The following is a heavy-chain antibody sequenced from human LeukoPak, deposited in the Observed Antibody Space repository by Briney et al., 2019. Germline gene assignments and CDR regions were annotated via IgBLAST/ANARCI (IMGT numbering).Heavy chain of an antibody. Sequence: PSETLSLTCAVSGYSISSGYHWGWIRQPPGKGLEWIGTIYHSGSTYYNPSLKSRLTISVDTPKNQFSLKLTSVTAADTAVYYCAREEAGTVDYWGQGTLVTVSS. V-gene: IGHV4-38-2*02. CDR2: IYHSGST. D-gene: IGHD6-19*01. CDR3: AREEAGTVDY. CDR1: GYSISSGYH. J-gene: IGHJ4*02.